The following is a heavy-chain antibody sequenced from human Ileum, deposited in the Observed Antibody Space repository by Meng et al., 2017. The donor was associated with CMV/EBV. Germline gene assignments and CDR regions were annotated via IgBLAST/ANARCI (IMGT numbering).Heavy chain of an antibody. CDR2: IRYNGLSS. CDR1: GFTFSNYW. CDR3: ARVSRYGLYYGLDV. D-gene: IGHD3-16*01. J-gene: IGHJ6*02. V-gene: IGHV3-74*01. Sequence: GESLKISCAASGFTFSNYWMLWVRQAPGKGLVWVSRIRYNGLSSSYAASVEGRFTISRDNAKNTLYLQMNNLSGDDAGVYYCARVSRYGLYYGLDVWGQGTTVTVSS.